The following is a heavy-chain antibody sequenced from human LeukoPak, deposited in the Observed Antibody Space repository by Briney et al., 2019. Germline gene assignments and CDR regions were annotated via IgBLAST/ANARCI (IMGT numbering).Heavy chain of an antibody. CDR2: IYHSGST. V-gene: IGHV4-38-2*02. CDR3: ARDYCSGGSCYSMNSWGFDY. Sequence: SETLSLTCTVSGYSISSGYYWGWIRQPPGKGLEWIGSIYHSGSTYYNPSLKSRVTISVDTSKNQFSLKLSSVTAADTAVYYCARDYCSGGSCYSMNSWGFDYWGQGTLVTVSS. CDR1: GYSISSGYY. J-gene: IGHJ4*02. D-gene: IGHD2-15*01.